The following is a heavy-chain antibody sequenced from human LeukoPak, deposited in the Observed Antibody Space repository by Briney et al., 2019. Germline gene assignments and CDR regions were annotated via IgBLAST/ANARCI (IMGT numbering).Heavy chain of an antibody. CDR1: GGSVSSGSYY. J-gene: IGHJ4*02. CDR3: AIMVRGVKKEQIDY. CDR2: IYYSGST. Sequence: PSETLSLTCTVSGGSVSSGSYYWSWIRQPPGKGLEWIGYIYYSGSTNYNPSLKSRVTISVDTSKNQFSLKLSSVTAADTAVYYCAIMVRGVKKEQIDYWGQGTLVTVSS. V-gene: IGHV4-61*01. D-gene: IGHD3-10*01.